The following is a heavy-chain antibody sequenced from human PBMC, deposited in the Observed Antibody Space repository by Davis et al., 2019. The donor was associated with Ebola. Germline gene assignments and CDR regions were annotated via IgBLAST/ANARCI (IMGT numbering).Heavy chain of an antibody. V-gene: IGHV4-34*01. CDR1: GGSFSGYY. CDR2: INHSGST. Sequence: PSETLSLTCAVYGGSFSGYYWSWIRQPPGKGLEWIGNINHSGSTNYNPSLKSRVTISVDTSKNQFALKLRSVTAADTAVYYCARGTKVLRFLEWSLGAFDIWGQGTMVTVSS. CDR3: ARGTKVLRFLEWSLGAFDI. J-gene: IGHJ3*02. D-gene: IGHD3-3*01.